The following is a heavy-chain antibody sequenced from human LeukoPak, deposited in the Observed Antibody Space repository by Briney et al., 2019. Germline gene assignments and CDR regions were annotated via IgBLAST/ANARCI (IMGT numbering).Heavy chain of an antibody. CDR2: ITSTSSST. D-gene: IGHD2-21*02. CDR1: GFTFTTYD. J-gene: IGHJ6*03. CDR3: ARDCGGACYMDV. Sequence: GGSLRLSCAASGFTFTTYDMNWVRQAPGKGLEWVSSITSTSSSTYYADSLKGRFTISRDNAKNSLYLQMNNLRAEDTAVYYCARDCGGACYMDVWGKGTTDTVSS. V-gene: IGHV3-21*01.